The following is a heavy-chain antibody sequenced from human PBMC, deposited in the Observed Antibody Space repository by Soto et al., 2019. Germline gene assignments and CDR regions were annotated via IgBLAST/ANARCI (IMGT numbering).Heavy chain of an antibody. CDR1: GFSLSASGEG. Sequence: SGPTLVNPTQTLTLTCTVSGFSLSASGEGVGWIRQPPGKALEWLGVLYWHDNTHYTRYSPSLKNRLTITEDTSKNQVVLTLTNMDPVDTATYFCAHRYEFWTGYSFLSCFDYWGQGMLVTVSS. CDR3: AHRYEFWTGYSFLSCFDY. D-gene: IGHD3-3*01. CDR2: LYWHDNT. J-gene: IGHJ4*02. V-gene: IGHV2-5*01.